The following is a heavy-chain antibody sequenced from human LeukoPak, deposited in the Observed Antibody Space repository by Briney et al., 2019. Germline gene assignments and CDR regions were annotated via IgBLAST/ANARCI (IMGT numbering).Heavy chain of an antibody. D-gene: IGHD5-24*01. J-gene: IGHJ6*03. CDR3: AKDRGGPPPTTYYYYYMDV. CDR1: GFTFSSYG. Sequence: GGSLRLSCAASGFTFSSYGMSWVRQAPGKGLEWVSAISGSGGSTYYADSVKGRFTISRDNSKNTLYLQMNSLRAEDTAVYYCAKDRGGPPPTTYYYYYMDVWGKGTTVTISS. CDR2: ISGSGGST. V-gene: IGHV3-23*01.